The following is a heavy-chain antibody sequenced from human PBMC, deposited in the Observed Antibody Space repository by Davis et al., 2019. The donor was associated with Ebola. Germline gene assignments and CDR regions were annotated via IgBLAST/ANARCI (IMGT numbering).Heavy chain of an antibody. CDR1: GGSISSGTYY. J-gene: IGHJ2*01. Sequence: SETLSLTCSVSGGSISSGTYYWGWVRQPPGKGLEWIGAIYYYGSTYYNSSLEGRVTISLDTSTNQFSLKLRSVTAADTAVYFCARLSGLFSSSSGALYFDLWGRGTLVSVSS. CDR3: ARLSGLFSSSSGALYFDL. V-gene: IGHV4-39*07. CDR2: IYYYGST. D-gene: IGHD6-6*01.